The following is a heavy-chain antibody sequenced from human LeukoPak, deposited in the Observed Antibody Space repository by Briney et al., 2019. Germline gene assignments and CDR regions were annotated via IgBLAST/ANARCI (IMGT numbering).Heavy chain of an antibody. V-gene: IGHV4-59*08. CDR2: ISNTGRT. J-gene: IGHJ4*02. CDR3: ARHGGSYSFDS. CDR1: GGSISRYY. Sequence: TSETLSLTCTVSGGSISRYYWSWIRQPPEKGLEWIGYISNTGRTTYNPSLQSRLTISIDTSKNQFSLRLIFVTAADAAVYYCARHGGSYSFDSWGQGTLVTVSS. D-gene: IGHD1-26*01.